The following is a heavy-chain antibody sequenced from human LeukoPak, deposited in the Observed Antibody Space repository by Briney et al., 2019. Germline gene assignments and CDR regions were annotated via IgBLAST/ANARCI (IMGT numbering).Heavy chain of an antibody. CDR2: IYYSGSN. V-gene: IGHV4-59*01. Sequence: SETLSLTCTVSGGSISRFYGSWIRQPPGKGLEWIGHIYYSGSNNYNPSLKSRVTISVDTSKNQFSLKLSSVTAADTAVYYCARLRGYSYGSVRFDPWGQGTLVTVSS. J-gene: IGHJ5*02. CDR3: ARLRGYSYGSVRFDP. CDR1: GGSISRFY. D-gene: IGHD5-18*01.